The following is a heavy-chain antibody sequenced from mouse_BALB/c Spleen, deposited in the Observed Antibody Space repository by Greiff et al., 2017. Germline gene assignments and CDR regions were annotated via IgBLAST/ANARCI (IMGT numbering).Heavy chain of an antibody. Sequence: EVQLQQSGAELVRSGASVKLSCTASGFNIKDYYMHWVKQRPEQGLEWIGWIDPENGDTEYAPKFQGKATMTADTSSNTAYLQLSSLTSEDTAVYYCDAWGRAWFAYWGQGTLVTVSA. CDR1: GFNIKDYY. CDR3: DAWGRAWFAY. J-gene: IGHJ3*01. CDR2: IDPENGDT. V-gene: IGHV14-4*02.